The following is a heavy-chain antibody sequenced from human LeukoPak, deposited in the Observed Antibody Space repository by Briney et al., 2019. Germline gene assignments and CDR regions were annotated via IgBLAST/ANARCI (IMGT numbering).Heavy chain of an antibody. CDR2: IYSGGST. CDR3: ARERTYYFDY. CDR1: GFTVSSNY. J-gene: IGHJ4*02. V-gene: IGHV3-53*01. Sequence: GGSLRLSCAASGFTVSSNYMSWVRQAPGKGLEWVSVIYSGGSTYYAHSVKGRFTISRDNSKNTLYLQMNSLRAEDTAVYYCARERTYYFDYWGQGTLVTVSS.